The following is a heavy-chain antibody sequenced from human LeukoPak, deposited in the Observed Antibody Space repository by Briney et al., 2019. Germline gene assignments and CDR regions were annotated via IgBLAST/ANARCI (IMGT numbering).Heavy chain of an antibody. J-gene: IGHJ4*02. D-gene: IGHD4-23*01. Sequence: GASGKPSCKASGYTFTGYYIHWGREAPGQRLEWLGWINPKSGVTNYAQKFQGRFTMTRDTSISTAYMEVSSLRSEDTAVYYCATEGGLSYGGKSTFDYWGQGTLVTVSS. CDR3: ATEGGLSYGGKSTFDY. V-gene: IGHV1-2*02. CDR2: INPKSGVT. CDR1: GYTFTGYY.